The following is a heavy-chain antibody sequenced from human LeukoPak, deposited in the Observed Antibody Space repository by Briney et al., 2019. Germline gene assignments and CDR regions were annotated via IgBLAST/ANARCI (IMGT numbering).Heavy chain of an antibody. J-gene: IGHJ4*02. V-gene: IGHV3-13*01. D-gene: IGHD6-13*01. Sequence: SGGSLRLSCAASGFTFSSYDMHWVRQATGKGLEWVSAIGTAGDTYYPGSVKGRFTISRENAKNSLYLQMNSLRAGDTAVYYCAAGAAAGTFSELDYWGQGTLVTVSS. CDR1: GFTFSSYD. CDR3: AAGAAAGTFSELDY. CDR2: IGTAGDT.